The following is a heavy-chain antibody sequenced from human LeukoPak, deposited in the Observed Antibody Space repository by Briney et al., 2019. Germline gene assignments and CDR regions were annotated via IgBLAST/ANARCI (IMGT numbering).Heavy chain of an antibody. CDR2: IYISGST. Sequence: SETLSLTCTVSGGSISSYYWSWIRQPAGKGLEWIGRIYISGSTNYSPSLKSRVTMSVDTSKNQFSLKLGSVTAADTAVYYCARGFHLSGTTGAGAFDIWGQGTMVTVSS. CDR1: GGSISSYY. D-gene: IGHD1-7*01. J-gene: IGHJ3*02. V-gene: IGHV4-4*07. CDR3: ARGFHLSGTTGAGAFDI.